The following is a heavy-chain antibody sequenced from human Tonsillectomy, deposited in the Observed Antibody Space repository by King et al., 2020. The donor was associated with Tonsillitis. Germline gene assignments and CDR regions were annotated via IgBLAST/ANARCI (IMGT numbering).Heavy chain of an antibody. CDR1: GFTFSSYA. CDR3: AKDLPSIVVVPAAIPPY. Sequence: VQLVESGGGLVQPGGSLRLSCAASGFTFSSYAMSWVRQAPGKGLEWVSAISVSGGSTYYADSVKGRFTISRDNSKNTLYLQMNSLRAEDTAVYYCAKDLPSIVVVPAAIPPYWGQGTLVTVSS. J-gene: IGHJ4*02. CDR2: ISVSGGST. D-gene: IGHD2-2*02. V-gene: IGHV3-23*04.